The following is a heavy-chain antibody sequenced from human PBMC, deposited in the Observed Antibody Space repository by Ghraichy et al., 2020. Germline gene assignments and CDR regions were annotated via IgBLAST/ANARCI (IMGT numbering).Heavy chain of an antibody. Sequence: GGSLRLSCAASGFTFSSYAMSWVRQAPGKGLEWVSAISGSGGSTYYADSVKGRFTISRDNSKNTLYLQMNSLRAEDTAVYYCAKGDPYGDYVTDFLDYWGQGTLVTVSS. CDR1: GFTFSSYA. CDR2: ISGSGGST. D-gene: IGHD4-17*01. J-gene: IGHJ4*02. CDR3: AKGDPYGDYVTDFLDY. V-gene: IGHV3-23*01.